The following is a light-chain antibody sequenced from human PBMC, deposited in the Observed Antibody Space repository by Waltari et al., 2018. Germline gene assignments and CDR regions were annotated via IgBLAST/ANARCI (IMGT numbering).Light chain of an antibody. CDR2: DTS. V-gene: IGKV1-39*01. Sequence: DIQLTQSPSSLSASAGDRVTITCRASQSISNFLNWYQQKPGKAPSLLIYDTSSLQSGVPSRFSGSGSGTDFTLTISSLQPEDFATYFCQQSYRTPLTFGGGTKVEIK. J-gene: IGKJ4*01. CDR3: QQSYRTPLT. CDR1: QSISNF.